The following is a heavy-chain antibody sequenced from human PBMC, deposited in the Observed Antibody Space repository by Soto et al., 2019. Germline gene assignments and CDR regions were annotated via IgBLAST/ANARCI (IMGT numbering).Heavy chain of an antibody. D-gene: IGHD3-3*01. J-gene: IGHJ6*02. Sequence: VKLSCKASGYTFTSYDSNCVRQATGQGLEWMGWMNPNSGNTGYAQKFQGRVTMTRNTSISTAYMELSSLRSEDTAVYYCARGFRPYYGFWSGYHADYGMDCWGQGTTVTVSS. CDR1: GYTFTSYD. V-gene: IGHV1-8*01. CDR2: MNPNSGNT. CDR3: ARGFRPYYGFWSGYHADYGMDC.